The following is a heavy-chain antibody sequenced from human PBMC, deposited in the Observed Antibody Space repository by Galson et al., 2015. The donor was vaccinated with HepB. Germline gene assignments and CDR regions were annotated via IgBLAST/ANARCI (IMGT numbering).Heavy chain of an antibody. V-gene: IGHV3-23*01. Sequence: SLRLSCAGSGFTFSSYGMSWVRQAPGRGLEWVSGISGSGVSTYYADSVKGRFTISRDNSRNTVFLQMTSLRAEDTAIYNCAKKGGRYLNYFDNWGQGILSPSPQ. CDR2: ISGSGVST. CDR3: AKKGGRYLNYFDN. CDR1: GFTFSSYG. J-gene: IGHJ4*02. D-gene: IGHD1-14*01.